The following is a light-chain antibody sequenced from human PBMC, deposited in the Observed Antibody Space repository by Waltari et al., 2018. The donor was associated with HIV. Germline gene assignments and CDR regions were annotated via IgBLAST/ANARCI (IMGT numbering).Light chain of an antibody. Sequence: EIVMTQSPATLYVSPGERATLSCRASQSISNNLAWYQQKPGQAPRLLLYGASTRATGIPARFSGSGSGTEFTLTISSLQSEDFAVYYCQQYKDWLALTFGGGTKVEIK. CDR1: QSISNN. V-gene: IGKV3-15*01. CDR3: QQYKDWLALT. J-gene: IGKJ4*01. CDR2: GAS.